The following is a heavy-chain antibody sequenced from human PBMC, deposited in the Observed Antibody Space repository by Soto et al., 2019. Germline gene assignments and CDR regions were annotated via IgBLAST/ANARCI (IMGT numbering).Heavy chain of an antibody. D-gene: IGHD1-26*01. CDR2: ISSSGSTI. CDR3: ARVSELPSSYYFDY. Sequence: EVQLVESGGGLVQPGGSLRLSCAASGFTFSSYEMNWVRQAPGKGLEWVSYISSSGSTIYYADSVKGRFTISRDNAKNSLYLQMNSLRAEDTAVYYCARVSELPSSYYFDYWGQGTLVTVSS. J-gene: IGHJ4*02. CDR1: GFTFSSYE. V-gene: IGHV3-48*03.